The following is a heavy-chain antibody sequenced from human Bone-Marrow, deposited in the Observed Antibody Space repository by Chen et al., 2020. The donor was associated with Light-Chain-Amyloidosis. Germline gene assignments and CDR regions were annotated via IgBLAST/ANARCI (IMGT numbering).Heavy chain of an antibody. D-gene: IGHD1-26*01. Sequence: EVQLVESGGGLVQPGGSLRLSCAASGFFFSSYGMNWVRQAPGKGLEWLTYISNNNIYYAYSLKDRFTISRDNARNSLSLQMNSLRAEDSAVYYCARDDKWAFDYWGQGTLVTVSS. CDR3: ARDDKWAFDY. CDR2: ISNNNI. CDR1: GFFFSSYG. V-gene: IGHV3-48*01. J-gene: IGHJ4*02.